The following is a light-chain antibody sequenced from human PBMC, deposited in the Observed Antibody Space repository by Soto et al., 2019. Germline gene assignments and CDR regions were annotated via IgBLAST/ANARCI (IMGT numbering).Light chain of an antibody. CDR1: SSNIGAGYD. CDR3: QSYDRSLSGGDV. J-gene: IGLJ1*01. Sequence: QPVLTQPPSVSGAPGQRVTISCTGSSSNIGAGYDVHWYQQLPGTAPKVIMYGNNNRPSGVPDRISGSKSGTSASLTITGLQAEDEADYYCQSYDRSLSGGDVFGTGTKLTVL. V-gene: IGLV1-40*01. CDR2: GNN.